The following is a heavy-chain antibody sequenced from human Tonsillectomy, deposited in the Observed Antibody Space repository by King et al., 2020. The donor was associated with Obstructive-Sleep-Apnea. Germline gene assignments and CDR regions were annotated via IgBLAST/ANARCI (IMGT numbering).Heavy chain of an antibody. Sequence: QLQLQESGPGLVKPSETLALTCTVSGGSISSSSYYWGWIRQPPGKGLEWLGSTYYSGSTYSNPSLKSLVTISVDTSKNQFSLKLISVTAADTAVYYCARETHYYDSSGYLSYFDYWGQGTLVTVSS. CDR1: GGSISSSSYY. J-gene: IGHJ4*02. CDR3: ARETHYYDSSGYLSYFDY. D-gene: IGHD3-22*01. V-gene: IGHV4-39*07. CDR2: TYYSGST.